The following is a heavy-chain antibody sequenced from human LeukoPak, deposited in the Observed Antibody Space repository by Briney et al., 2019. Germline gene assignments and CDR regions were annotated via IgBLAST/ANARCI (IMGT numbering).Heavy chain of an antibody. Sequence: GGSLRLSCAASGFTFTNYAMTWVRQAPGKGLEWVSSITSRDGRTSYADSVKGRFTVSRDNSKNTLYLQMNYLRVEDTAVYYCARDPNGDYLGAFDFWGQGTLVTVS. V-gene: IGHV3-23*01. J-gene: IGHJ3*01. CDR3: ARDPNGDYLGAFDF. D-gene: IGHD4-17*01. CDR1: GFTFTNYA. CDR2: ITSRDGRT.